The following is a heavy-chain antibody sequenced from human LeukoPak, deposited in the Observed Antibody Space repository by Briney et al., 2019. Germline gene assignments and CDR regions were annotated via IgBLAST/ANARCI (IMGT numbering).Heavy chain of an antibody. J-gene: IGHJ3*01. V-gene: IGHV3-72*01. Sequence: GGSLRLSCAASGFSFSDHYMDWVRQAPGKGLEWVGRTRNKANGYTTEYAASVKGRFTVSRDDSKNSLYLEMNSLQTEDTAVYFCVRDSWTARNSAFDLWGQGTMVTVSS. D-gene: IGHD2/OR15-2a*01. CDR1: GFSFSDHY. CDR2: TRNKANGYTT. CDR3: VRDSWTARNSAFDL.